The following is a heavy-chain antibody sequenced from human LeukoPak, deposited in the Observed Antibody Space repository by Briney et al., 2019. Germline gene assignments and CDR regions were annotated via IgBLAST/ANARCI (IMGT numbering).Heavy chain of an antibody. V-gene: IGHV3-15*01. CDR3: AKEDYDFWSGYYPPFDAFDI. Sequence: GGSLRLSCAASGFTFSNAWMSWVRQAPGKGLEWVGRIKSKTDGGTTDYAAPVKGRFTISRDDSKNTLYLQMNSLRAEDTAVYYCAKEDYDFWSGYYPPFDAFDIWGQGTMVTVS. CDR1: GFTFSNAW. D-gene: IGHD3-3*01. CDR2: IKSKTDGGTT. J-gene: IGHJ3*02.